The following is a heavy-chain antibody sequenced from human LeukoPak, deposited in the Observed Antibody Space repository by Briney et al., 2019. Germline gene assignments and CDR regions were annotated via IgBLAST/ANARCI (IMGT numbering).Heavy chain of an antibody. Sequence: ASVKVSCKASGYTFTSYGISWVRQAPGQGLEWMGWITAYNDNTNYTQKLQGRVTMTTDTSTSTAYMELRSLRSDDTAVYYCARALLWFGEPSHIDYWGQGTLVTASS. J-gene: IGHJ4*02. CDR1: GYTFTSYG. V-gene: IGHV1-18*01. CDR2: ITAYNDNT. CDR3: ARALLWFGEPSHIDY. D-gene: IGHD3-10*01.